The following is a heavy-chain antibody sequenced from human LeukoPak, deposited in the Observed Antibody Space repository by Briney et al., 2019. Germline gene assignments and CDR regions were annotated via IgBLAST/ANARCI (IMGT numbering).Heavy chain of an antibody. D-gene: IGHD2-21*02. CDR1: GFTFSTYA. Sequence: GGSLRLSCAASGFTFSTYAMHWVRQAPGKGLEYVSAISTNGGNTYCANSVKGRFTISRDNSKNTLFLQMGSLRAEDVAVYYCARGKGIYCGGDCSALDYWGQGALVTVSS. V-gene: IGHV3-64*01. J-gene: IGHJ4*02. CDR2: ISTNGGNT. CDR3: ARGKGIYCGGDCSALDY.